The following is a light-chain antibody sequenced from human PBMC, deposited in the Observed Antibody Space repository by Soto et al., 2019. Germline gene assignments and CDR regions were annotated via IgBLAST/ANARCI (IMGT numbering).Light chain of an antibody. Sequence: DIQMTQSPSTLPASVGDRVTITCRASQSISSWLAWYQQKPGKAPKLLIYKASTLQSGVPSRFSGSGSGTEFTLTISSLQPDDFATYYCQQLLSYPITFGQGTRLEIK. J-gene: IGKJ5*01. CDR1: QSISSW. CDR3: QQLLSYPIT. V-gene: IGKV1-5*03. CDR2: KAS.